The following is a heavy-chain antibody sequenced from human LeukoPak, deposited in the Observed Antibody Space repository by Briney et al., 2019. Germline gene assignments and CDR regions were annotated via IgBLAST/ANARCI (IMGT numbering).Heavy chain of an antibody. D-gene: IGHD2-15*01. J-gene: IGHJ4*02. CDR3: ARVRRYCSGGTCYPFVLGY. CDR2: INTNTGNP. V-gene: IGHV7-4-1*02. CDR1: GNTFTSNA. Sequence: ASVKVSCKASGNTFTSNAIHWVRQAPGQGLEWMGWINTNTGNPTYAQGFTGRFDFSLDTSVSTTYLQISSLKAEDTAVYYCARVRRYCSGGTCYPFVLGYWGQGTLVIVSS.